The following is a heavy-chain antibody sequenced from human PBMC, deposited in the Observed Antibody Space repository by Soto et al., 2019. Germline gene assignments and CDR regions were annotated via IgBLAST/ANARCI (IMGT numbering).Heavy chain of an antibody. CDR3: AKDGGGILWFGRYGMDV. J-gene: IGHJ6*02. CDR2: ISYDGSNK. D-gene: IGHD3-10*01. CDR1: GFTFSNYG. V-gene: IGHV3-30*18. Sequence: QVQVVESGGGVVRPGRSLRLSCAASGFTFSNYGMHWVRQAPGKGLEWVAFISYDGSNKYYADSVKGRFTISRDNSKNTLYLQMNSLRAEVTSVYYCAKDGGGILWFGRYGMDVWGQGTTVTVSS.